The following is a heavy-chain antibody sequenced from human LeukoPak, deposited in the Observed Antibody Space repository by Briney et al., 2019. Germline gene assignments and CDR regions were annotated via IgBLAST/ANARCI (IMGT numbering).Heavy chain of an antibody. D-gene: IGHD3-22*01. Sequence: GGSLRLSCAASGFTFSSYAMSWVRQAPEKGLEWVSAISGSGGSTYYADSVKGRFTISRDNSKNTLYLQMNSLRAEDTAVYYCAKEYYYDSSGYLDYWGQGTLVTVSS. J-gene: IGHJ4*02. CDR1: GFTFSSYA. CDR2: ISGSGGST. CDR3: AKEYYYDSSGYLDY. V-gene: IGHV3-23*01.